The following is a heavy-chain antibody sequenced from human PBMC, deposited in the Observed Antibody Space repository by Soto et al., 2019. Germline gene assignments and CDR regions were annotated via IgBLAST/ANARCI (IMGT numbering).Heavy chain of an antibody. Sequence: LRLSCAASGFTFSDYYMSWIRQAPGKGLEWVSYISSSGSTIYYADSVKGRFTISRDNAKNSLYLQMNSLRAEDTAVYYCARDGAMVATISAFDIWGQGTMVTVSS. J-gene: IGHJ3*02. CDR2: ISSSGSTI. CDR3: ARDGAMVATISAFDI. D-gene: IGHD5-12*01. V-gene: IGHV3-11*01. CDR1: GFTFSDYY.